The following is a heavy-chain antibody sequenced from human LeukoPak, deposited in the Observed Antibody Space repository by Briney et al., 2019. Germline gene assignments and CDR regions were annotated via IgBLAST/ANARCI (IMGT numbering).Heavy chain of an antibody. CDR1: GFTFNTYA. CDR2: MSGSGGRT. Sequence: QTGGSLRLSCAASGFTFNTYAMSWVRQAPGKGLEWVSAMSGSGGRTYYTDSVKGRFTISRDNFKNTLYLHMNSQRGEDTAIYYCAKRGLPDYWGQGTLVTVSS. V-gene: IGHV3-23*01. J-gene: IGHJ4*02. CDR3: AKRGLPDY.